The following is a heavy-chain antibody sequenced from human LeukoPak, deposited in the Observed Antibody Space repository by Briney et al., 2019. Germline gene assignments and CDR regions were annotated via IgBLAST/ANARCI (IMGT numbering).Heavy chain of an antibody. Sequence: SETLSLTCTVSGGSISSYYWSWIRQPPGKGLEWIGYIYYSGSTNYNPSLKSRVTISVDTSKNQFSLKLSSVTAADTAVYYCATYYYDSSGHYFDYWGQGTLVTVSS. V-gene: IGHV4-59*12. J-gene: IGHJ4*02. CDR3: ATYYYDSSGHYFDY. D-gene: IGHD3-22*01. CDR1: GGSISSYY. CDR2: IYYSGST.